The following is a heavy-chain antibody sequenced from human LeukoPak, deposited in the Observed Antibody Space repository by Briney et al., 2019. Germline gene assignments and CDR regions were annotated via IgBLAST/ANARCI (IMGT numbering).Heavy chain of an antibody. Sequence: GASLKISCRGSGSRFTTYWIGWVRQMPGKGLEWMGIIYPGDSDTRYSPSFQGQVTMSADKSINTAYLQRSSLKASDTAMYYCARRQGCSSTSCPPDSWGQGTLVTVSS. CDR3: ARRQGCSSTSCPPDS. V-gene: IGHV5-51*01. J-gene: IGHJ4*02. CDR1: GSRFTTYW. CDR2: IYPGDSDT. D-gene: IGHD2-2*01.